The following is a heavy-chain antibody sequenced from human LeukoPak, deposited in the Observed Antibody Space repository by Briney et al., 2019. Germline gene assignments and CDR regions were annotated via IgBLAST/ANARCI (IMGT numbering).Heavy chain of an antibody. Sequence: GGSLRLSCAASGFPFSSYWMSWVRQAPGKGLEWVANIKEDGTEKYYVDSVKGRFTISRDNARNSLYLQMNSLRAEDTAVYYFAKSETGRDGDFFWGQGTLVTVSS. V-gene: IGHV3-7*01. D-gene: IGHD3-10*01. CDR2: IKEDGTEK. CDR3: AKSETGRDGDFF. CDR1: GFPFSSYW. J-gene: IGHJ4*02.